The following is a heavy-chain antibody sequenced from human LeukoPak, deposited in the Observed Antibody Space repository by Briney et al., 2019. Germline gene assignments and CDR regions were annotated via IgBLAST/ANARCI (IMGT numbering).Heavy chain of an antibody. CDR1: GFTFSNAW. CDR3: TRNYYDRTGSLFY. J-gene: IGHJ4*02. CDR2: IKSKADGGTA. D-gene: IGHD3-22*01. Sequence: GGSLRLSCVASGFTFSNAWMTWAGQAPGKGLEWVGRIKSKADGGTADHAAPVKGRFNISRDDSKNTLYLQMNSLKTEDTAVYFCTRNYYDRTGSLFYWGQGTLATVSS. V-gene: IGHV3-15*01.